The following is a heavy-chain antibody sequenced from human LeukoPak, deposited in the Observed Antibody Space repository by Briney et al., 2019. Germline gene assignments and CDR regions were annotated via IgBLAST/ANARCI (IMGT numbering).Heavy chain of an antibody. Sequence: GGSLRLSCAASGFTFSSYWMHWVRQAPGKGLVWVSRINSDGSSTSYADSVKGRFTISRDNAKNTLYLQMSSLRAEDTAVYYCARAPVGATCFDYWGQGTLVTVSS. CDR2: INSDGSST. CDR1: GFTFSSYW. V-gene: IGHV3-74*01. D-gene: IGHD1-26*01. J-gene: IGHJ4*02. CDR3: ARAPVGATCFDY.